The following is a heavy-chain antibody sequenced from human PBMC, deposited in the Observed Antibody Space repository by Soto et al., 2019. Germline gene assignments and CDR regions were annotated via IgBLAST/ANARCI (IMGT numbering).Heavy chain of an antibody. V-gene: IGHV3-30*18. CDR3: AKDLELGYDILTAYTDY. D-gene: IGHD3-9*01. J-gene: IGHJ4*02. Sequence: PGGSLRLSCAASGFTFSSYGMHWVRQAPGKGLEWVAVISYDGSNKYYADSVKGRFTISRDNSKNTLYLQMNSLRAEDTAVYYCAKDLELGYDILTAYTDYWGQGTLVTVSS. CDR1: GFTFSSYG. CDR2: ISYDGSNK.